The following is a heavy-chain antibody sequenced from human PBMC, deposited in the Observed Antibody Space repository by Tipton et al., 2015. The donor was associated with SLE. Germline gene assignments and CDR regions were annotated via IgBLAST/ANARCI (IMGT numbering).Heavy chain of an antibody. J-gene: IGHJ4*02. CDR2: ISVYSGNT. CDR3: AREPPSTGYFDY. CDR1: GYTFTSYG. V-gene: IGHV1-18*01. D-gene: IGHD1-1*01. Sequence: QLVQSGAEVKKPGASVKVSCKASGYTFTSYGISWVRQAPGQGLEWMGWISVYSGNTDYAQKLQGRVTLTTDTSTSTAYMDLRSLRSDDTAVYYCAREPPSTGYFDYWGQGTLVTVSS.